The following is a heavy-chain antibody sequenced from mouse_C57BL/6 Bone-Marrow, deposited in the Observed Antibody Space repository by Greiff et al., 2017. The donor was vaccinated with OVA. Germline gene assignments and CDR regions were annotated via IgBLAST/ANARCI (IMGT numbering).Heavy chain of an antibody. Sequence: QVHVKQSGAELVKPGASVKLSCKASGYTFTSYWMHWVKQRPGRGLEWIGRIDPNSGGTKYNEKFKSKATLTVDKPSSTAYMQLSSLTSEDSAVYYCARWSYGSLYYFDYWGQGTTLTVSS. CDR2: IDPNSGGT. V-gene: IGHV1-72*01. D-gene: IGHD1-1*01. CDR3: ARWSYGSLYYFDY. J-gene: IGHJ2*01. CDR1: GYTFTSYW.